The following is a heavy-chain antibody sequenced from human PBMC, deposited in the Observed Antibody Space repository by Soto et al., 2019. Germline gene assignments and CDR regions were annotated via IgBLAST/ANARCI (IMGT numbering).Heavy chain of an antibody. D-gene: IGHD2-15*01. CDR1: GGTFSTYT. V-gene: IGHV1-69*06. Sequence: GASVKVSCKASGGTFSTYTCSWVRQAPGQGLEWMGRIIPIFGTPYYAQKFQGRVTITADTSTSTVYMELSSLRSDDTAVYYCARGLECRGYCLNNPTWFAPWGQGTLVTVSS. J-gene: IGHJ5*02. CDR3: ARGLECRGYCLNNPTWFAP. CDR2: IIPIFGTP.